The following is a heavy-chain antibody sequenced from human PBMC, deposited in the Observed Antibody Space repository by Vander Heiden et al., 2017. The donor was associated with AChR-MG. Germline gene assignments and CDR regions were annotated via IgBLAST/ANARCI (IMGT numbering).Heavy chain of an antibody. V-gene: IGHV4-4*02. D-gene: IGHD2-8*01. CDR3: ARLANGGWGSRNKWFDP. CDR2: IYHSGST. J-gene: IGHJ5*02. CDR1: GGSISSSNW. Sequence: QVQLQESGPELVKPSGTLSLTCAVSGGSISSSNWWSWVRQPPGKGLEWIGEIYHSGSTNYNPSLKRRVTISVDKSKNQFSLKLSSVTAADTAVYYCARLANGGWGSRNKWFDPWGQGTLVTVSS.